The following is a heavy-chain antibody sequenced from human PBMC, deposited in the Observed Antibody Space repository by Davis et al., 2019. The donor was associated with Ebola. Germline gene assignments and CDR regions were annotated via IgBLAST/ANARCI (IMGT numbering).Heavy chain of an antibody. J-gene: IGHJ6*02. V-gene: IGHV3-48*04. CDR2: ISSNGNSI. CDR1: GFNFSSFG. CDR3: ARDQKYYDFWSGYYIAYYGMDV. D-gene: IGHD3-3*01. Sequence: GESLKISCAASGFNFSSFGMSWVRQAPGKGLEWISFISSNGNSISYADSVKGRFTISRDNAKNSLYLQMNSLRAEDTAVYYCARDQKYYDFWSGYYIAYYGMDVWGQGTTVTVSS.